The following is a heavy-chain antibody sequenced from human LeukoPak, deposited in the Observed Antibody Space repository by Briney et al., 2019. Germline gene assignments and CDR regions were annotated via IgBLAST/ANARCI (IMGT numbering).Heavy chain of an antibody. D-gene: IGHD3-3*01. V-gene: IGHV4-39*07. CDR3: AGTDYDSIFDY. CDR2: MYFSGTT. CDR1: GVPISSRSYY. Sequence: PSETLSLTCSVSGVPISSRSYYWGWIRQPPGKGLEWIGSMYFSGTTYYNPSLKSRVTMSVDTSKNQFSLKLSSVTAADTAVYYCAGTDYDSIFDYWGQGTLVTVSS. J-gene: IGHJ4*02.